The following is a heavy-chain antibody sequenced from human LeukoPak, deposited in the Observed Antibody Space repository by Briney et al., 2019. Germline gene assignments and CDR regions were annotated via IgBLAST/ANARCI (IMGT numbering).Heavy chain of an antibody. CDR3: ARGDCSNTSCYILDY. CDR1: GYTFTSYG. V-gene: IGHV1-18*01. J-gene: IGHJ4*02. D-gene: IGHD2-2*02. CDR2: ISAYNGNT. Sequence: GASVKVSCKASGYTFTSYGISWMRQAPGQGLEWMGWISAYNGNTNYAQRLQGRVTMSTDTSASTAYMVLRRLRSDDTAVYYCARGDCSNTSCYILDYWGQGTLVTVSS.